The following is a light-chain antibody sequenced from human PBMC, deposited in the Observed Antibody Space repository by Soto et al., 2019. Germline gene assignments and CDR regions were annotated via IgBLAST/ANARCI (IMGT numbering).Light chain of an antibody. CDR1: QSISSY. CDR2: AAS. V-gene: IGKV1-39*01. Sequence: DIQMTQSPSSLSASVGDRVTITCRASQSISSYLNWYQKKPGEAPKLLIYAASSLQSGVPSRFSGSGSGTDFTLTISSLQPEDFATYYCQQSYSTLALTFGGGTKVEIK. CDR3: QQSYSTLALT. J-gene: IGKJ4*01.